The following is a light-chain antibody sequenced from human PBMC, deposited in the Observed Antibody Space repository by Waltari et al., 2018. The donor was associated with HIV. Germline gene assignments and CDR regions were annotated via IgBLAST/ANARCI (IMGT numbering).Light chain of an antibody. CDR3: CSYTVIHIFV. CDR1: ISDIGIFDS. Sequence: QSALTQPASLSGSPGQSITISCTGTISDIGIFDSVSWYQQRPGRSPQLIIFGVSSRPSGISSRLSGSKSGNTASLTISGLQAEDEADYYCCSYTVIHIFVFGGGTTLTVL. CDR2: GVS. V-gene: IGLV2-14*01. J-gene: IGLJ2*01.